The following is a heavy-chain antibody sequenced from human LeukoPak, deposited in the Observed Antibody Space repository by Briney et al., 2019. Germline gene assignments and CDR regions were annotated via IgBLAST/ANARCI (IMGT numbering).Heavy chain of an antibody. V-gene: IGHV3-30*18. CDR2: ISFDGRDE. CDR3: VKGYNVRSAISCYGP. J-gene: IGHJ5*02. CDR1: GFTFSNYA. D-gene: IGHD3-3*01. Sequence: GRSLRLSCEASGFTFSNYAMYWVRQAPGKGLEWVAFISFDGRDETYADSVKGRFTISRDDSKNTLNLEMNSLRAEDTAVYHCVKGYNVRSAISCYGPWGQGTLVTVSS.